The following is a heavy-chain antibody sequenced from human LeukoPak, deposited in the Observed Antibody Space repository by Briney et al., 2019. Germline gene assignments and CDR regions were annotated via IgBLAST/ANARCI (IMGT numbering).Heavy chain of an antibody. CDR2: INPNSGGT. CDR3: ASGNNYDRSGYYYSDY. J-gene: IGHJ4*02. CDR1: GYTYTGYY. D-gene: IGHD3-22*01. Sequence: GASVKVSCKASGYTYTGYYMQWVRQAPGQGLEWMGWINPNSGGTNYAQKFQGRVTMTRNTSISTAYMELSRLRSDDTAVYYCASGNNYDRSGYYYSDYRGQGTLVTVSS. V-gene: IGHV1-2*02.